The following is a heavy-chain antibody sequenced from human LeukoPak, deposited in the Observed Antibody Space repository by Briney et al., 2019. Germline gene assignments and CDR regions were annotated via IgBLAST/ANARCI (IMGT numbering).Heavy chain of an antibody. CDR1: GGSISSGSYY. Sequence: SETLSLTCTVSGGSISSGSYYWSWIRQPAGKGLEWIGRIYTSGSTNYNPSLKSRVTISVDTSKNQFSLQLNSVTPEDTAVYYCARVPLAARPNGGRWFDPWGQGTLVTVSS. J-gene: IGHJ5*02. D-gene: IGHD6-6*01. V-gene: IGHV4-61*02. CDR2: IYTSGST. CDR3: ARVPLAARPNGGRWFDP.